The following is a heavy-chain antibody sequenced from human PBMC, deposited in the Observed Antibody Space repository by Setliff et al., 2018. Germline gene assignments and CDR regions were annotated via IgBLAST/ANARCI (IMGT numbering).Heavy chain of an antibody. CDR2: IYTSGAT. CDR3: AGATGVTYTWYFEH. CDR1: GGSISSYY. Sequence: PSETLSLTCNVSGGSISSYYWSWIRQPAGRGLEYIGRIYTSGATNYSPSVRGRVTISVDHLKNQVSLNLKSVTAADTAVYFCAGATGVTYTWYFEHWGQGSLVTVSS. V-gene: IGHV4-4*07. J-gene: IGHJ1*01. D-gene: IGHD2-21*02.